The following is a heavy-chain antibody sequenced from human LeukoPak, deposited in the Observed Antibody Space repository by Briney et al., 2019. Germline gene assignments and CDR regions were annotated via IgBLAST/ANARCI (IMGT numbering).Heavy chain of an antibody. V-gene: IGHV3-23*01. Sequence: GGSLRLSCAASGFTFSTCAMGWVRQAPGKGLGWVSAISGSGGSTFYADSAKGRFTISRDNSKNTVYLQMSGLRAEDTALYYCARAYYDDVWGSYRFYNYWGQGTLVTVSS. J-gene: IGHJ4*02. CDR3: ARAYYDDVWGSYRFYNY. CDR1: GFTFSTCA. CDR2: ISGSGGST. D-gene: IGHD3-16*02.